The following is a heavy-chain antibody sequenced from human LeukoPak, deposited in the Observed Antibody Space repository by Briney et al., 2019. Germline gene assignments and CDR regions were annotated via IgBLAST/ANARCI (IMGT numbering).Heavy chain of an antibody. D-gene: IGHD4-17*01. V-gene: IGHV1-69*06. CDR1: GGTFSSYA. CDR2: IIPIFGTA. J-gene: IGHJ5*02. CDR3: ARDYGDWKTVFDP. Sequence: SVKVSCKASGGTFSSYAISWVRQAPGQGLEWMGGIIPIFGTANYAQKFQGRVTITADKSTSTAYMELSSLKSEDTAVYYCARDYGDWKTVFDPWGQGTLVTVSS.